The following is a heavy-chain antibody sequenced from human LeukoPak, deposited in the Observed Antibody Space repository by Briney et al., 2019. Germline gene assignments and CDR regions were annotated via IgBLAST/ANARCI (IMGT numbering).Heavy chain of an antibody. J-gene: IGHJ6*03. CDR3: AREHYFYYMDG. CDR1: GFTFSSYE. CDR2: ISSSGRTK. V-gene: IGHV3-48*03. Sequence: GGSLRLSCAASGFTFSSYEMNWVRQAPGKGLEWVSYISSSGRTKDYADSVKGRFTISRDNAKNSLYLQMNSLRAEDTAVYYCAREHYFYYMDGWGKGTTVTVSS.